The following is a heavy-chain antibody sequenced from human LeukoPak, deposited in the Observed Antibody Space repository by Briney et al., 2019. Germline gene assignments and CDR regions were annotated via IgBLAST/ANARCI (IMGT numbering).Heavy chain of an antibody. Sequence: SETLSLTCAVYGGSFSGYYWSWIRQPPGKGLEWIGEINHSGSTNYNPSLKSRVTISVDTSKNQFSLKLSSVTAADTAVYYCARGASGVPAAMDGMDVWGQGTTVTGSS. CDR1: GGSFSGYY. V-gene: IGHV4-34*01. J-gene: IGHJ6*02. CDR2: INHSGST. CDR3: ARGASGVPAAMDGMDV. D-gene: IGHD2-2*01.